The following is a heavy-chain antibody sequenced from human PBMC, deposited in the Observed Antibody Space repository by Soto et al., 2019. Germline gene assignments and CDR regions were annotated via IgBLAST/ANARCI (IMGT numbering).Heavy chain of an antibody. CDR2: ISYSGNT. CDR1: GGSISSYY. D-gene: IGHD3-10*01. Sequence: NPSETLSLTCTVSGGSISSYYWSWIRQPPGKGLEWIGYISYSGNTNYIPSLRSRVTMSVDASRNQFSLNLSSVTAADTAVYYCGRQKLATVGRGGFDLGGQETLVTFSS. V-gene: IGHV4-59*08. J-gene: IGHJ4*02. CDR3: GRQKLATVGRGGFDL.